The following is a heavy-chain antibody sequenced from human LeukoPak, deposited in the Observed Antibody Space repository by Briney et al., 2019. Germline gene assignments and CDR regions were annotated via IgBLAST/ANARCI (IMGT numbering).Heavy chain of an antibody. CDR2: IYYIGST. J-gene: IGHJ4*02. D-gene: IGHD4-11*01. Sequence: SETLSLTCTVSGGSISSSSYYWGWIRQPPGKGLEWIGSIYYIGSTYYNPSLKSRVTISVDTSKNQFSLNLSSVTAADTAVYYCAREGVTKYYFDYWGQGTLVTVSS. CDR3: AREGVTKYYFDY. CDR1: GGSISSSSYY. V-gene: IGHV4-39*07.